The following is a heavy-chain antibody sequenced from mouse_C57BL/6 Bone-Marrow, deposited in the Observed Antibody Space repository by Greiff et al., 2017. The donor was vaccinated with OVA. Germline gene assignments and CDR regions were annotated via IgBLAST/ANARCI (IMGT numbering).Heavy chain of an antibody. CDR2: INYDGSST. V-gene: IGHV5-16*01. D-gene: IGHD2-1*01. CDR3: ARREDGNYGYFDY. Sequence: EVNVVESEGGLVQPGSSMKLSCTASGFTFSDYYMAWVRQVPEKGLEWVANINYDGSSTYYLDSLKSRFIISRDNAKNILYLQMSSLKSEDTATYYCARREDGNYGYFDYWGQGTTLTVSS. J-gene: IGHJ2*01. CDR1: GFTFSDYY.